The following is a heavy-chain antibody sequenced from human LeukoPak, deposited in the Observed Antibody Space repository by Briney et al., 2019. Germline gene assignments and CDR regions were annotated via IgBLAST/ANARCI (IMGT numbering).Heavy chain of an antibody. CDR1: GYTFTSYG. J-gene: IGHJ4*02. V-gene: IGHV1-18*01. CDR2: ISAYNGNT. Sequence: EASVKVSCKASGYTFTSYGISWVRQAPGQGLEWMGWISAYNGNTNYAQKLQGRVTMTEDTSTDTAYMELSSLRSEDTAVYYCATILVGATEYYFDYWGQGTLVTVSS. CDR3: ATILVGATEYYFDY. D-gene: IGHD1-26*01.